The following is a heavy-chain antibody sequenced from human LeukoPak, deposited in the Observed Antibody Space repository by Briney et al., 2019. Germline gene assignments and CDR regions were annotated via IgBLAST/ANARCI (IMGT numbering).Heavy chain of an antibody. V-gene: IGHV3-23*01. CDR3: AKDYDFWSGYYVPIDYMDV. CDR1: GFTFSSYA. D-gene: IGHD3-3*01. CDR2: ISGSGGST. Sequence: PGGSLRLSCAASGFTFSSYAMSWVRQAPGKGLEWVSAISGSGGSTYYADSVKGRFTISRDNSKNTLYLQMNSLRAEDTAVYYCAKDYDFWSGYYVPIDYMDVWGKGTTVTVSS. J-gene: IGHJ6*03.